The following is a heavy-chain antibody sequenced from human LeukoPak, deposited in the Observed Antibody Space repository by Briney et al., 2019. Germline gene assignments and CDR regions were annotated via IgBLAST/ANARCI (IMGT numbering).Heavy chain of an antibody. CDR2: ISHSGST. Sequence: ASETLSLTCTVSGGSISSSNNDWGWIHQPPGKHLDWIGSISHSGSTYYNASLRSRVTISVDTSNNQLSLRLSSVTAADTAMHYCARHSGLGRAFDVRGQGTMVTVSA. D-gene: IGHD7-27*01. CDR1: GGSISSSNND. V-gene: IGHV4-39*01. J-gene: IGHJ3*01. CDR3: ARHSGLGRAFDV.